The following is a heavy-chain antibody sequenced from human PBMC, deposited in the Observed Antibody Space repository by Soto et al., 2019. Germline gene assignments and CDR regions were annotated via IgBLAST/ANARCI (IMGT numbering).Heavy chain of an antibody. CDR3: AREGPYQGPHNWFDP. D-gene: IGHD2-2*01. J-gene: IGHJ5*02. CDR2: IKHDGTEK. CDR1: GFTFSLSW. V-gene: IGHV3-7*01. Sequence: PGGSLRLSCAASGFTFSLSWMSWVRQAPGKGLEWVANIKHDGTEKYYQDSVKGRFTIFRDNAKSSLYLQMNSLRAEDTAVYFCAREGPYQGPHNWFDPWGQGTLVTVSS.